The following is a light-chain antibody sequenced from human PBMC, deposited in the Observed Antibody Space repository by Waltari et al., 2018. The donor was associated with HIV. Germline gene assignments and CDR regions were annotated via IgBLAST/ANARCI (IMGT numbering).Light chain of an antibody. CDR1: QSVSSGY. J-gene: IGKJ2*01. V-gene: IGKV3-20*01. CDR3: QQYGNSPPYT. CDR2: GAS. Sequence: EIVLTQSPGTLSLSPGERATLSCRASQSVSSGYLVWYQQKPGQAPRVLIYGASSRATGIPDRFSGSGSGTDFTLTISRLEPEDFAVYYCQQYGNSPPYTFGQGTKLEIK.